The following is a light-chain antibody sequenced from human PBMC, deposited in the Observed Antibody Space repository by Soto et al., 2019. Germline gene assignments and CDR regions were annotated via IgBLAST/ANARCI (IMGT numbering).Light chain of an antibody. J-gene: IGKJ1*01. Sequence: DIVLTQSPGTLSLSPGERATLSCRASQNVDSTYLAWYQQKPGQAPRLXXYGASNRATGIPARFSGSGSGTEFTLTISSLQSEDFAVYYCQQYNKWPPRTFGQGTKVDIK. CDR1: QNVDSTY. CDR2: GAS. V-gene: IGKV3-15*01. CDR3: QQYNKWPPRT.